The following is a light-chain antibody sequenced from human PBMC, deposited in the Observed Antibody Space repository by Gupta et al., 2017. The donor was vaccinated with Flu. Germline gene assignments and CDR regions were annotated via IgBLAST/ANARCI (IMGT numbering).Light chain of an antibody. J-gene: IGLJ3*02. CDR3: SSDTSSKTRV. Sequence: QSALTPPASVSGSPRQSITISCTGTSSDVGGYNYVAWYQQHPGKAPKLMIYDVSNRPSGIPNRFFGSKSGNTASLTISGRQEEDEADYYCSSDTSSKTRVFGGGTKLTVL. CDR1: SSDVGGYNY. V-gene: IGLV2-14*01. CDR2: DVS.